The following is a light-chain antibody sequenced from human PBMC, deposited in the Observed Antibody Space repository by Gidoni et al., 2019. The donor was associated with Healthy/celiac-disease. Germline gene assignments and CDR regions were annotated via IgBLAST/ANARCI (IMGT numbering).Light chain of an antibody. CDR2: GNS. Sequence: QSVLTQPPSVSGAPGQRVTISCTGSSPNIGAGYGVHWYQQLPGTAPKLLIYGNSNRPSGVPDRFSGSKSGTSASLAITGLQAEDEADYYCQSYDSSLSAHVVFGGGTKLTVL. J-gene: IGLJ2*01. CDR1: SPNIGAGYG. CDR3: QSYDSSLSAHVV. V-gene: IGLV1-40*01.